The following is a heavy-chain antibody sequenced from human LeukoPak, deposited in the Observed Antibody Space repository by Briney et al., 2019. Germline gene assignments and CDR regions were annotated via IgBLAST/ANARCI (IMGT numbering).Heavy chain of an antibody. J-gene: IGHJ4*02. CDR2: IYYSGST. D-gene: IGHD1-1*01. V-gene: IGHV4-59*01. CDR3: ATLRWNWNPFDY. CDR1: GGSISSYY. Sequence: SETLSLTCTVSGGSISSYYWSWIRQPPGKGLEWIGYIYYSGSTNYNPSLKSRVTISVDTSKNQFSLKLSSVTAADTAVYYCATLRWNWNPFDYWGQGTLVTVSS.